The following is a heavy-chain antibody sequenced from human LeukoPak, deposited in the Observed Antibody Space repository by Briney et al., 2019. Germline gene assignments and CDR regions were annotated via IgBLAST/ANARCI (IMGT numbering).Heavy chain of an antibody. J-gene: IGHJ4*02. V-gene: IGHV3-7*01. D-gene: IGHD3-10*01. CDR3: ARVRKLRTRGVMDPLDY. CDR1: GFTFNYYL. Sequence: PGGSLRLSCAASGFTFNYYLLTWVRHAPGKGLEWVANIQQDGSEKYYVDSVKGRFIISRDNAKNSLYLQMNSLRAEDTAVYYCARVRKLRTRGVMDPLDYWGQGTLVTVSS. CDR2: IQQDGSEK.